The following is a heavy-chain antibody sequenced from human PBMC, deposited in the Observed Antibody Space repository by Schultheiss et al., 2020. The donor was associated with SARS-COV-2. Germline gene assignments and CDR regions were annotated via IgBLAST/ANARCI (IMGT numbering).Heavy chain of an antibody. CDR2: SNAGNGNT. D-gene: IGHD3-10*01. CDR1: GYTFTSYA. Sequence: ASVKVSCKASGYTFTSYAMHWVRQAPGQRLEWMGWSNAGNGNTKYSQKFQGRVTITRDTSASTAYMELSRLRSDDTAVYYCASSWGSDDYGSGSPKGDYYYGMDVWGQGTTVTVSS. V-gene: IGHV1-3*01. J-gene: IGHJ6*02. CDR3: ASSWGSDDYGSGSPKGDYYYGMDV.